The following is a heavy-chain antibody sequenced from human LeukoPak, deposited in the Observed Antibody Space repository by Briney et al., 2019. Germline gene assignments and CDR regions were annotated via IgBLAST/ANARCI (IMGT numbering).Heavy chain of an antibody. CDR3: ARMGPGYYYYYYGMDV. Sequence: PGGSLRLSCAASGFTFDDYGMSWVRQAPGKGLEWVSGINWNGGTTSYVDSVKGRFTISRDNAKNSLYLQMNSLRAEDTALYYCARMGPGYYYYYYGMDVRGQGTTVTVSS. CDR2: INWNGGTT. V-gene: IGHV3-20*04. J-gene: IGHJ6*02. CDR1: GFTFDDYG.